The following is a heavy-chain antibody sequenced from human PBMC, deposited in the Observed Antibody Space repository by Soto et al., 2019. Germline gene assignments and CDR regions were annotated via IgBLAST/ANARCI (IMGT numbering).Heavy chain of an antibody. D-gene: IGHD2-15*01. V-gene: IGHV3-23*01. CDR1: GFTFSSYA. CDR2: ISGSGGST. Sequence: GVSLRLSCAASGFTFSSYAMSWVRQAPGKGLEWVSAISGSGGSTYYADSVKGRFTISRDNSKNTLYLQMNSLRAEDTAVYYCAKDRLYGVVVVAAILGYWGQGTLVTVSS. CDR3: AKDRLYGVVVVAAILGY. J-gene: IGHJ4*02.